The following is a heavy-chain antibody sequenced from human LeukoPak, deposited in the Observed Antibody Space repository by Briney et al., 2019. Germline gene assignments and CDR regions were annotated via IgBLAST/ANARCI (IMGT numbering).Heavy chain of an antibody. CDR1: GFTFSSYG. CDR3: ARGHPYCSSTSCYGSGYYYYGMDV. Sequence: QSGGSLRLSCAASGFTFSSYGTHWVRQAPGKGLEWVAFIRYDGSNKYYADSVKGRFTISRDNSKNTLYLQMNSLRAEDTAVYYCARGHPYCSSTSCYGSGYYYYGMDVWGQGTTVTVSS. D-gene: IGHD2-2*01. V-gene: IGHV3-30*02. CDR2: IRYDGSNK. J-gene: IGHJ6*02.